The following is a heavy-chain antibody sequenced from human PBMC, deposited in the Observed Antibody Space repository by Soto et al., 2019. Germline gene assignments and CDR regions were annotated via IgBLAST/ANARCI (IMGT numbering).Heavy chain of an antibody. CDR2: ISYDGSNK. CDR3: ARHLARDDSNWAYYDL. J-gene: IGHJ2*01. V-gene: IGHV3-30-3*01. Sequence: QVQLVESGGGVVQPGRSLRLSCAASGFTFSRYAMHWGRQAPGQGLEWVAVISYDGSNKYYADSVKGRFNISRDNSKNTPYLQMNSLRLEDTAVYSGARHLARDDSNWAYYDLWGRGTLVTVSS. CDR1: GFTFSRYA. D-gene: IGHD2-15*01.